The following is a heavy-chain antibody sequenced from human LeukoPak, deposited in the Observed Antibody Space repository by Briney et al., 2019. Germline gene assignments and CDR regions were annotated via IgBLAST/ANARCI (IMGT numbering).Heavy chain of an antibody. CDR3: ARDLGGRAGY. CDR1: GFTFSNAW. CDR2: TNEDGSIT. V-gene: IGHV3-74*01. Sequence: GGSLRLSCAASGFTFSNAWMHWVRQVPGKGLVWVSRTNEDGSITNYAESVKGRFTISRDNAKDTLHLQMNSLRAEDTAIYYCARDLGGRAGYWGQGTLVTVSS. D-gene: IGHD1-26*01. J-gene: IGHJ4*02.